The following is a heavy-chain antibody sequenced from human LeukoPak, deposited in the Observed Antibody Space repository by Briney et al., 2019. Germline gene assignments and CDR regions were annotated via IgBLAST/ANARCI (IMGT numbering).Heavy chain of an antibody. CDR2: IDPSDSYT. V-gene: IGHV5-10-1*01. CDR1: GYSFTSYW. CDR3: ARHPHYYGSGNYYYGMDV. D-gene: IGHD3-10*01. Sequence: GESLKISCQGSGYSFTSYWISWVRQMPGKGLEWMGRIDPSDSYTNYSPSFQGHVTISADKSISTAYLQWSSLKASDTAMYYCARHPHYYGSGNYYYGMDVWGKGTTVTVSS. J-gene: IGHJ6*04.